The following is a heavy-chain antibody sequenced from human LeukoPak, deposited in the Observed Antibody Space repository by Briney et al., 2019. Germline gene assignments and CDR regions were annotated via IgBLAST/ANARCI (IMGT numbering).Heavy chain of an antibody. V-gene: IGHV3-53*01. Sequence: GGSLRLSCAASGFTVSSNYMSWVCQAPGKGLEWVSVIYSGGSTYYADSVKGRFTISRDNSKNTLYLQMNSLRAEDTAVYYCARVKAGYYYYMDVWGKGTTVTVSS. D-gene: IGHD3-10*01. CDR3: ARVKAGYYYYMDV. CDR2: IYSGGST. CDR1: GFTVSSNY. J-gene: IGHJ6*03.